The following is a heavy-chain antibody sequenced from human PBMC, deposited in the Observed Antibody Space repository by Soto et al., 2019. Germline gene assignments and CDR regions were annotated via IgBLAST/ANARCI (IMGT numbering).Heavy chain of an antibody. CDR3: ARGRWDYSLDYYYYYMDV. CDR1: GYTFTSYY. CDR2: MNPSGGNT. J-gene: IGHJ6*03. D-gene: IGHD4-4*01. Sequence: ASVKVSCKASGYTFTSYYMHWVRQAPGQGLEWMGRMNPSGGNTSYAQKFQGRVTMTRNTSTSTAYMELSSLRSEDTAVYYCARGRWDYSLDYYYYYMDVWGKGTTVTVSS. V-gene: IGHV1-46*01.